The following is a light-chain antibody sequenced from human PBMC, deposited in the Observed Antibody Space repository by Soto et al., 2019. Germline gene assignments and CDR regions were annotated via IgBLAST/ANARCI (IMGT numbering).Light chain of an antibody. Sequence: EIVMTQSPVTLSVSPGERATLSCRASQSVSSDLAWYQQKPGQAPRLLIYGASTRATGVPARFSGSGSGTEFTLTISSLQSEDFAVYYFQQYNNFYTFGQGTKLGIK. CDR1: QSVSSD. CDR3: QQYNNFYT. J-gene: IGKJ2*01. CDR2: GAS. V-gene: IGKV3-15*01.